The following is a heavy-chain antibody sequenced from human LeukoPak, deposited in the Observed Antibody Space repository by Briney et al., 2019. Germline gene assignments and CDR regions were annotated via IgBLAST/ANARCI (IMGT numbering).Heavy chain of an antibody. Sequence: GRSLRLSCAVSGFTFSSFGVHWVRQAPGKGLEWVALISSDGNNKYYADSMKGRFSISRDNSKNTLYLQMNSLRVEDMAVYYCAREARNSGSYHYWGQGTLVTVSS. CDR2: ISSDGNNK. D-gene: IGHD1-26*01. V-gene: IGHV3-30*03. CDR3: AREARNSGSYHY. J-gene: IGHJ4*02. CDR1: GFTFSSFG.